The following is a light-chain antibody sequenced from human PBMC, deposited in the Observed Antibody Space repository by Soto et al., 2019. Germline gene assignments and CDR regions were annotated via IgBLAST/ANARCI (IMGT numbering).Light chain of an antibody. J-gene: IGKJ1*01. CDR1: QSISSW. V-gene: IGKV1-5*03. Sequence: DIQMTQSPSTLSASVGDRVTITCRASQSISSWLAWYQQKPGKAPKLLIYKASSLESGVPSRFSGSGSGTKFTLTISSLQPDDFATYYCQQYNSYWTLGQGTKV. CDR3: QQYNSYWT. CDR2: KAS.